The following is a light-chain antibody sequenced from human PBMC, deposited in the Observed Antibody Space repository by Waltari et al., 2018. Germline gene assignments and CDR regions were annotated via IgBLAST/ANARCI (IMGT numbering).Light chain of an antibody. CDR2: WAA. V-gene: IGKV4-1*01. J-gene: IGKJ3*01. CDR3: QQYYNTPLT. CDR1: QSVLYSSNNKNY. Sequence: DIVMTQSPDSLAVSLGERATINCKSSQSVLYSSNNKNYLAWYQQKPGQPPKLLIYWAATRESGVPDRFSGSGSWTDFTLTISSLQAEDVAVYYCQQYYNTPLTFGPGTKVDIK.